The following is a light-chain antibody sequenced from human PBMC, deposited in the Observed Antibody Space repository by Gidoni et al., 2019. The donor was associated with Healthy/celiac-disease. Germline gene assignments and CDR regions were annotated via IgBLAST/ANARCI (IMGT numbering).Light chain of an antibody. Sequence: SYELTQPPSVSVSLGQMARITCSGEALPKKYAYWYQQKPGQFPVLVIYKDSERPSGIPERFSGSSSGTIVTLTISGVQAEDEADYYCLSADSRGTYPVVFGGGTKLTVL. V-gene: IGLV3-16*01. J-gene: IGLJ2*01. CDR1: ALPKKY. CDR2: KDS. CDR3: LSADSRGTYPVV.